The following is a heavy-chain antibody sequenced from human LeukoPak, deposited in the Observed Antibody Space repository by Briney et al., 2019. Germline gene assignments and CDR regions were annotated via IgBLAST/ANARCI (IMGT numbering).Heavy chain of an antibody. D-gene: IGHD5-12*01. CDR1: GFTFSSYW. CDR3: ARDHSDYVRVGLDY. J-gene: IGHJ4*02. V-gene: IGHV3-7*01. CDR2: IKQDGSEK. Sequence: GGSLRLSCAASGFTFSSYWMSWVRQAPGKGLEWVANIKQDGSEKYYVDSVEGRFTISRDNAKNSLYLKMNSLRAEDTAVYFCARDHSDYVRVGLDYWGQGTLVTVSS.